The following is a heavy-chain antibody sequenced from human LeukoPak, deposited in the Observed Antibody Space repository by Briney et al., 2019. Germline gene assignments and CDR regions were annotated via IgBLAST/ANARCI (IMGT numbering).Heavy chain of an antibody. Sequence: ASVKVSCKASGGTFSSYAISWVRQAPGQGLEWMGGIIPIFGTANYAQKFQGRVTITADESTSTAYMELSSLRSEDTAVYYCARVGRIAELPTAIGAFDIWGQGTVVTVSS. CDR1: GGTFSSYA. V-gene: IGHV1-69*01. CDR2: IIPIFGTA. CDR3: ARVGRIAELPTAIGAFDI. D-gene: IGHD2-2*01. J-gene: IGHJ3*02.